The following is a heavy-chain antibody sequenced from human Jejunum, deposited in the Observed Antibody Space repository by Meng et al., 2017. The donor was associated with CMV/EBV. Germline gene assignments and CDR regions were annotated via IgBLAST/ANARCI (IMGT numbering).Heavy chain of an antibody. CDR1: TFSLYG. V-gene: IGHV3-30*02. Sequence: TFSLYGMNWVRQAPGKGLEWVASIMYDGTNQFYAESVKGRFIISRDKSTNTLLLQMNSLRPEDTSIYYCAKEQGSHNSWPQYYFDSWGQGALVTVSS. CDR3: AKEQGSHNSWPQYYFDS. J-gene: IGHJ4*02. CDR2: IMYDGTNQ. D-gene: IGHD5-24*01.